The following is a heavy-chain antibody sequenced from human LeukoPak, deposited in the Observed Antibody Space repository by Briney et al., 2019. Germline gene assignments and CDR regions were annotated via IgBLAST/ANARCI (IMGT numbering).Heavy chain of an antibody. CDR2: ISAYNRNT. Sequence: ASVKVSRKASGYTFTSYGISWVRQAPGQGLEWMGWISAYNRNTNYAQKLQGRVTMTTDTSTSTAYMELRSLRSDDTAVYYCARAASKHIVVVPTYWGQGTLVTVSS. J-gene: IGHJ4*02. D-gene: IGHD2-21*01. CDR1: GYTFTSYG. CDR3: ARAASKHIVVVPTY. V-gene: IGHV1-18*01.